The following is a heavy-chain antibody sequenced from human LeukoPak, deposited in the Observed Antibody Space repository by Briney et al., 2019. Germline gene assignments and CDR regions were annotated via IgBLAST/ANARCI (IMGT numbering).Heavy chain of an antibody. J-gene: IGHJ6*02. CDR1: GFTFGTYW. Sequence: GGSLRPSCAASGFTFGTYWMNWVRQAPGKGLEWVANIKQDGSEQFYVDSVRGRFTISRDNARSSLYLEMNRLRVEDTAVYYCVRDQGSSWFYYGLDVWGQGTTVTVSS. CDR2: IKQDGSEQ. CDR3: VRDQGSSWFYYGLDV. D-gene: IGHD6-13*01. V-gene: IGHV3-7*01.